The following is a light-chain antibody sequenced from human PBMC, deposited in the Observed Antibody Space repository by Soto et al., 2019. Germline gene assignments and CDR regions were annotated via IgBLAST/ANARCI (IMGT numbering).Light chain of an antibody. CDR1: QSVSSSN. J-gene: IGKJ1*01. CDR2: GAS. V-gene: IGKV3-20*01. Sequence: EVVLTQSPGALSLSPGERVALSCRASQSVSSSNLAWYQQKPGQAPSLLIYGASNRAIDTPDGFRGRGSGTDFTLTIGRLEPDDGAVYYGDQYGGSHWTFGQGTKVEIK. CDR3: DQYGGSHWT.